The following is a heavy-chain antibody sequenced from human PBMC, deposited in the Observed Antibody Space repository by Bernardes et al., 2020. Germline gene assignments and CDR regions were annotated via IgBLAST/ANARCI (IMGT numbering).Heavy chain of an antibody. D-gene: IGHD3-10*01. CDR3: ARARGIMGYYYGMDV. Sequence: GGSLRLSCAASGFTFSSYSMNWVRQAPGKGLEWVSSISSSSSYIYYADSVKGRFTISRDNAKNSLYLQMNSLRAEDTAVYYCARARGIMGYYYGMDVWGKAATVTVSS. V-gene: IGHV3-21*01. CDR2: ISSSSSYI. CDR1: GFTFSSYS. J-gene: IGHJ6*04.